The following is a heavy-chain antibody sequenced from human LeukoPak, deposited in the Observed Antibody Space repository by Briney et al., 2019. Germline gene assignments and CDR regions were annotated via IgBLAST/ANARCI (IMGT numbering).Heavy chain of an antibody. J-gene: IGHJ4*02. Sequence: GGSLRLSCAASGFTFSSYWMHWVRQAPGKGLVWVSRINSDGSSTSYADSVKGRFAISRDNAKNTLYLQMNSLRAEDTAVYYCARDRELGVPDYWGQGTLVTVSS. CDR3: ARDRELGVPDY. V-gene: IGHV3-74*01. CDR2: INSDGSST. CDR1: GFTFSSYW. D-gene: IGHD7-27*01.